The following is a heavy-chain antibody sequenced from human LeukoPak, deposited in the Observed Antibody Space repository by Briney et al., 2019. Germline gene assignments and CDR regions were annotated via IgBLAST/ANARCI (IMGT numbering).Heavy chain of an antibody. D-gene: IGHD2-15*01. V-gene: IGHV3-23*01. CDR1: GFTFSSYW. CDR2: ISNNGGYT. CDR3: AKQLGYCSDGSCYFPY. Sequence: GGSLRLSCAASGFTFSSYWMSWVRQAPGKGLEWVSAISNNGGYTYYADSVQGRFTISRDNSKSTLCLQMNSLRAEDTAVYYCAKQLGYCSDGSCYFPYWGQGTLVTVSS. J-gene: IGHJ4*02.